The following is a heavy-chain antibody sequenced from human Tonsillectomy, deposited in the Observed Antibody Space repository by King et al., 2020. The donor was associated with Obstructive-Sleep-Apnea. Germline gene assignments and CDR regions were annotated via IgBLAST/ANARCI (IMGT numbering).Heavy chain of an antibody. V-gene: IGHV4-59*08. D-gene: IGHD3-22*01. CDR2: FSYNGST. CDR1: GGSISNFY. CDR3: ARGGYYYFDY. J-gene: IGHJ4*02. Sequence: QLQESGPGLVKPSETLSPTCSVSGGSISNFYWNWIRQPPGEGLGWVCYFSYNGSTNYNPPLKRRVTLSVDTPKNQVSLNLSSVTAADTAVYYCARGGYYYFDYWGQGTLATVSS.